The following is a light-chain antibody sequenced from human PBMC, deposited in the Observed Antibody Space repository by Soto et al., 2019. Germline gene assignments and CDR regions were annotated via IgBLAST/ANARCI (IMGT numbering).Light chain of an antibody. CDR2: TVS. V-gene: IGKV2-40*01. CDR3: VQRIESPT. J-gene: IGKJ5*01. CDR1: QSLLDSDDGDTY. Sequence: EIVMTQTPLSLPVTPGEPASISCRSSQSLLDSDDGDTYLDWYLQKPGQSPQLLIYTVSYRASGVPDRFSGSGSGTDFTLKISRVEAEDAGVYYCVQRIESPTLGQGTRLEIK.